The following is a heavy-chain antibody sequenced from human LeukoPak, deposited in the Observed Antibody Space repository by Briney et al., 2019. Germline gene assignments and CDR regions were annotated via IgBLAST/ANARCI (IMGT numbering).Heavy chain of an antibody. D-gene: IGHD6-25*01. J-gene: IGHJ5*02. V-gene: IGHV4-38-2*01. CDR2: IYHSGST. Sequence: SETLSLTCAVSGYSISSGYYRGWIRQPPGKGLEWIGSIYHSGSTYYNHSLKSRVTISVDTSKNQFSLKLSAVAAADTAVYYCARGYGSANDGFDRWGQGTLVTV. CDR1: GYSISSGYY. CDR3: ARGYGSANDGFDR.